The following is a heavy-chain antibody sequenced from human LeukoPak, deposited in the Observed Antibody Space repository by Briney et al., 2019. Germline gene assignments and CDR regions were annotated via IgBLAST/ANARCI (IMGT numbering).Heavy chain of an antibody. V-gene: IGHV3-21*01. CDR2: ISSSSSYI. D-gene: IGHD6-13*01. J-gene: IGHJ3*02. CDR3: ARDGLSPYIAAAGTSAFDI. Sequence: AGGSLRLSCAASGFTFSSYSMNWVRQAPGKGLEWVSSISSSSSYIYYADSVKGRFTISRDNAKNSLYLQMNSLRAEDTAVYYCARDGLSPYIAAAGTSAFDIWGQGTMVTVSS. CDR1: GFTFSSYS.